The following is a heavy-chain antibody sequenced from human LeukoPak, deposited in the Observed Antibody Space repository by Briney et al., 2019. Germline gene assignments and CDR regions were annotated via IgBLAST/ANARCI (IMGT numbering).Heavy chain of an antibody. J-gene: IGHJ4*02. D-gene: IGHD6-19*01. CDR2: ISSSSSYI. Sequence: GGSLRLSCAASGFTFSSYSMNWVRQAPGKGLEWVSSISSSSSYIYYADSVKGRSTISRDNAKNSLYLQMNSLRAEDTAVYYCARVVGGQGIAVAGIFDYWGQGTLVTVSS. V-gene: IGHV3-21*01. CDR3: ARVVGGQGIAVAGIFDY. CDR1: GFTFSSYS.